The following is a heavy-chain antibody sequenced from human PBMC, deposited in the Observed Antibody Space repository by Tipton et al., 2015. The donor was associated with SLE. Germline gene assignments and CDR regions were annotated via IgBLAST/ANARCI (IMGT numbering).Heavy chain of an antibody. V-gene: IGHV3-7*01. J-gene: IGHJ3*02. CDR2: IKQDGSEK. Sequence: SLRLSCAASGFTFSSYWMSWVRQAPGKGLEWVANIKQDGSEKYYVDSVKGRFTISRDNAKNPLYLQMNSLRAEDTAVYYCARVVAAAGTAFDIWGQGTMVTVSS. CDR3: ARVVAAAGTAFDI. CDR1: GFTFSSYW. D-gene: IGHD6-13*01.